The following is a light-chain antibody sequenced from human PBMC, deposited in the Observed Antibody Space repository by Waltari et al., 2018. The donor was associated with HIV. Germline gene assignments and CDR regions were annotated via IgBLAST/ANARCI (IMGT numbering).Light chain of an antibody. CDR3: AAWGDSLSNVV. V-gene: IGLV1-47*01. J-gene: IGLJ2*01. CDR1: SSNIGSNY. CDR2: WNN. Sequence: QSVLTQPPSASGTPGQRVTISCSGSSSNIGSNYVYWYQQLPGTAPKLLIYWNNQQPSGVPDRFSGSKSGTSASLAISGLRSEDEANYYCAAWGDSLSNVVFGGGTKLTVL.